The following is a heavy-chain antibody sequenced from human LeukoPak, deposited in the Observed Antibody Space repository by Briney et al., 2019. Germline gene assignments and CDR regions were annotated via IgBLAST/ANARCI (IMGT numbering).Heavy chain of an antibody. J-gene: IGHJ4*02. V-gene: IGHV3-7*04. CDR2: IKPDGSEK. CDR1: GFTLSRFW. Sequence: VQPGGSLRLSCAASGFTLSRFWMGWVRQAPGKGLEWVANIKPDGSEKNYGDSVRGRFTISRDNARNSLYLQMNSLRAEDTAVYYCARENYFDYWGQGTLVTVSS. CDR3: ARENYFDY.